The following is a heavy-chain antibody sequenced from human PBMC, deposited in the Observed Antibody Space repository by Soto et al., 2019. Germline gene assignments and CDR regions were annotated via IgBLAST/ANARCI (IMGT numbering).Heavy chain of an antibody. CDR1: GGTFSSYA. J-gene: IGHJ5*02. Sequence: SVKVSCKASGGTFSSYAISWVRQAPGQGLEWMGGIIPIFGTANYAQKFQGRVTITADASTSTAYMELSSLRSDDTAVYYCAREGSLGWFDPWGQGTLVTVSS. CDR3: AREGSLGWFDP. CDR2: IIPIFGTA. D-gene: IGHD6-19*01. V-gene: IGHV1-69*13.